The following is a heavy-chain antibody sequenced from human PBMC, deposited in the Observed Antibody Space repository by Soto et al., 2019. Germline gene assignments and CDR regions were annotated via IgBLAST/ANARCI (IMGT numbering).Heavy chain of an antibody. Sequence: QVQLVESGGGVVQPGRSLRLSCAASGFTFSSYGMHWVRQAPGKGLEWVAVIWYDGSNKYYADSVKGRFTISRDNSKNTLYLQMNSLRAEDTAVYYCVRSAYYGSGHCGYWGQGTLVTVSS. J-gene: IGHJ4*02. CDR2: IWYDGSNK. CDR3: VRSAYYGSGHCGY. D-gene: IGHD3-10*01. CDR1: GFTFSSYG. V-gene: IGHV3-33*01.